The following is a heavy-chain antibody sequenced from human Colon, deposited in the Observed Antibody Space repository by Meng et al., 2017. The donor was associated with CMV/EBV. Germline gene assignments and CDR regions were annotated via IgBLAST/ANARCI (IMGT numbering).Heavy chain of an antibody. V-gene: IGHV4-59*12. D-gene: IGHD1-1*01. CDR3: ARDELRGYMAFDP. CDR1: GGSISSYY. J-gene: IGHJ5*02. CDR2: IYYSGST. Sequence: GSLRLSCTVSGGSISSYYWSWIRQPPGKGLEWIGYIYYSGSTYYNPSLKSRVTISVDTSKNQFSLKLSSVTAADTAVYYCARDELRGYMAFDPWGQGTLVTVSS.